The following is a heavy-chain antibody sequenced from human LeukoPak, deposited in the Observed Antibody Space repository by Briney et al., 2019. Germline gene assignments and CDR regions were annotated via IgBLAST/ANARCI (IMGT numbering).Heavy chain of an antibody. CDR2: IYYSGST. CDR1: GGSISTYY. J-gene: IGHJ4*02. Sequence: SETLSLTCTVSGGSISTYYWSWIRQPPGKGLEWIGYIYYSGSTNYNPSLKSRVTMAVDTSKNQFSLRLSSVTAADTAVYYCAKSVYHSGNYWGQGTLVTVSS. CDR3: AKSVYHSGNY. V-gene: IGHV4-59*08. D-gene: IGHD3-10*01.